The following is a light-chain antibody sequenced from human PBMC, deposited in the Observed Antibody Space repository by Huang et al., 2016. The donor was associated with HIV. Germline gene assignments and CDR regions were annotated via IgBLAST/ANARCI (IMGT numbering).Light chain of an antibody. CDR3: QHYNNWPWWT. J-gene: IGKJ1*01. CDR2: SAS. CDR1: QSVTSN. Sequence: EVVMTQSPAILSVSPGERATLSCRASQSVTSNLAWYQQKPGQAPRRLSDSASTRATGIPARVSGSGSGKEFTLTISSLQSEDFAVYYCQHYNNWPWWTFGQGTKVEIK. V-gene: IGKV3-15*01.